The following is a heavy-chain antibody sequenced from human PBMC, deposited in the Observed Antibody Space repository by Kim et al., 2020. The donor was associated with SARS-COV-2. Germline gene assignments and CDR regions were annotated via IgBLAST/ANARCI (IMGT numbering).Heavy chain of an antibody. Sequence: NKTYADTVKDRFTNSRDNSTSAMYLQMNSLRAEDTAVYYCAKEASGSCIDYWGQGTLVTVSS. D-gene: IGHD1-26*01. CDR3: AKEASGSCIDY. V-gene: IGHV3-33*06. CDR2: NK. J-gene: IGHJ4*02.